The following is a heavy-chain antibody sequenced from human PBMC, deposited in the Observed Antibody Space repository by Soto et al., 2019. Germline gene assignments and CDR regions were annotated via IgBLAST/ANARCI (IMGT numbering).Heavy chain of an antibody. D-gene: IGHD2-2*01. Sequence: PGGSLRLSCAASGFTFSSNAMSWVRQAPGKGLEWVSAISGSGGSTYYADSVKGRFTISRDNSKNTLYLQMNSLRAEDTAVYYCAKGSCSSTSCRTDYYYGMDVWGQGTTVTVSS. CDR3: AKGSCSSTSCRTDYYYGMDV. J-gene: IGHJ6*02. CDR2: ISGSGGST. V-gene: IGHV3-23*01. CDR1: GFTFSSNA.